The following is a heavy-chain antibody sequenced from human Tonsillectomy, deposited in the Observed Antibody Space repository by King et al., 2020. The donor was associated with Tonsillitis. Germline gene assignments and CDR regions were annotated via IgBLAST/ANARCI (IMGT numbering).Heavy chain of an antibody. V-gene: IGHV4-38-2*02. CDR2: MYHTGSS. CDR3: ARGRPDIGY. J-gene: IGHJ4*02. D-gene: IGHD2-15*01. CDR1: GYSISSGYY. Sequence: VQLQDSGPGLVKPSETLSLTCTVSGYSISSGYYWGWIRQPPGKGLEWIGSMYHTGSSYYNPSLKSRVTISVDTSKNQFSLRLNSVTASDTAVYYCARGRPDIGYWGQGTLVTVSS.